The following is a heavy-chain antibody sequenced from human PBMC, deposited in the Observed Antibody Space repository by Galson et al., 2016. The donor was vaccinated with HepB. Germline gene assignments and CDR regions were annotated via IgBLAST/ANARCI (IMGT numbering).Heavy chain of an antibody. Sequence: SLRLSCAASGFTFSTYWMHWVRQAPGKGLDWVAFIRYDGSDVYYADSVKGRFTISRDNSKNTLDLQMNSLRAEDTAVYYCAREVEYSSSQFDYWGQGNLVTVSS. J-gene: IGHJ4*02. D-gene: IGHD5-12*01. CDR1: GFTFSTYW. V-gene: IGHV3-33*08. CDR2: IRYDGSDV. CDR3: AREVEYSSSQFDY.